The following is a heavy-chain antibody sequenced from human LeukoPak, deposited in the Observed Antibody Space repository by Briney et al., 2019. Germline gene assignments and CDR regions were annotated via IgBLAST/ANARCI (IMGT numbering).Heavy chain of an antibody. CDR1: GYTFTFFY. CDR3: ARGGYYGSGSYYEDTGDY. Sequence: ASVKVSCKASGYTFTFFYIHGVRQAPGQGLEWMGIINPSDGSTSYAQKFQGRVTMTRDMPTSTVYMELSSLRSEDTAVYYCARGGYYGSGSYYEDTGDYWGQGTLVTVSS. V-gene: IGHV1-46*01. J-gene: IGHJ4*02. CDR2: INPSDGST. D-gene: IGHD3-10*01.